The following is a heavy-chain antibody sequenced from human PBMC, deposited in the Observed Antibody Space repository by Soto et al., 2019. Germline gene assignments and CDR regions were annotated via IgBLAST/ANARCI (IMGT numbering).Heavy chain of an antibody. J-gene: IGHJ1*01. Sequence: QPGGSLRLSCAASGFSFSSYAMSWVRQAPGKGLEWVSDISGNGGITFYADSVKGRFTISRDNSENTLYLQMNSLRAEDTAVYYCAKVVHSSGSYYTEYFQHWGQGTLVTVSS. CDR3: AKVVHSSGSYYTEYFQH. CDR1: GFSFSSYA. CDR2: ISGNGGIT. D-gene: IGHD3-22*01. V-gene: IGHV3-23*01.